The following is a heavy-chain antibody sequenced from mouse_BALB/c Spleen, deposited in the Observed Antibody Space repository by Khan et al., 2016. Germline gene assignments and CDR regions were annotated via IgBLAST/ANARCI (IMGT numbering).Heavy chain of an antibody. J-gene: IGHJ3*01. Sequence: EVQLQESGPGLVKPSQSLSLTCTVTGYSITSDYAWNWIRQFPGNKLEWMGYISYSGSTSYNPSLKSRISITRATSKNQFFLQLNSVTTEATATYCCARGGLAQAWFAYWGQGTLVTVSA. CDR3: ARGGLAQAWFAY. V-gene: IGHV3-2*02. CDR1: GYSITSDYA. CDR2: ISYSGST. D-gene: IGHD3-3*01.